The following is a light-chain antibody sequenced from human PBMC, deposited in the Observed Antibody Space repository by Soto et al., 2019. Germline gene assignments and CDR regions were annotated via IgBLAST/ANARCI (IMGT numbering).Light chain of an antibody. CDR1: QSVSSN. Sequence: EIVMTQSPAPLSVSPGERATLSCRAGQSVSSNLAWYQQKPGQAPRLLIHGASTRATGFPARFSGSGSGTEFTLTISRLQSEDFASYYCQQYDTWPPTFGQGTKVEIK. CDR2: GAS. CDR3: QQYDTWPPT. J-gene: IGKJ1*01. V-gene: IGKV3-15*01.